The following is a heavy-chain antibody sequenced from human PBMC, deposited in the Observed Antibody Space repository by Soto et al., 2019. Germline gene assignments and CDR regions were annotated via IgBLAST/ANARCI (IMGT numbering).Heavy chain of an antibody. D-gene: IGHD3-16*01. J-gene: IGHJ4*02. CDR1: GGTFSTFG. CDR2: IIPFFGTA. V-gene: IGHV1-69*13. CDR3: ARTAPMDAGDKYYYDF. Sequence: ASVKVSCKTSGGTFSTFGISWVRQAPGQGLEWMGGIIPFFGTAEYSQRFEDRITITADESTNTVYMDLRSLTSEDTAIYYCARTAPMDAGDKYYYDFWGQGALVTVSS.